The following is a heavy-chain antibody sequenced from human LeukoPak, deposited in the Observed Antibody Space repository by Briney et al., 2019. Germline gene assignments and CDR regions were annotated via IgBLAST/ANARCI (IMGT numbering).Heavy chain of an antibody. Sequence: GGSLRLSCAASGFTFSSYSMNWVRQAPGKGLEWVSSISSSSSYIYYADSVKGRFTISRDNAKNSLYLQMNSLRAEDTAVYYCARVISRTYYYDSSGLDIWGQGTMVAVSS. CDR3: ARVISRTYYYDSSGLDI. V-gene: IGHV3-21*01. D-gene: IGHD3-22*01. CDR1: GFTFSSYS. J-gene: IGHJ3*02. CDR2: ISSSSSYI.